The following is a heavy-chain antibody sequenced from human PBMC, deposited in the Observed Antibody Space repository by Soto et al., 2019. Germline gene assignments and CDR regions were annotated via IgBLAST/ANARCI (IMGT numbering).Heavy chain of an antibody. CDR2: IYHSGST. Sequence: NPSETLSLTCAVSGYSISSGYYWGWIRQPPGKGLEWIGSIYHSGSTYYNPSLKSRVTISVDTSKNQFSLKLSSVTAADTAVYYCARDDYISDYYYYGMDVWGQGTTVTVSS. CDR3: ARDDYISDYYYYGMDV. CDR1: GYSISSGYY. D-gene: IGHD4-4*01. V-gene: IGHV4-38-2*02. J-gene: IGHJ6*02.